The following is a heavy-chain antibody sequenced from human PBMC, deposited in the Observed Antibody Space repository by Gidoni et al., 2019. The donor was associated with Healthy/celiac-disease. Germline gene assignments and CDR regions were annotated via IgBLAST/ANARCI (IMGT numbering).Heavy chain of an antibody. CDR3: ARILY. J-gene: IGHJ4*02. V-gene: IGHV3-30-3*01. Sequence: QLELVESGGGVVQPGRFLSVACAASGFTFSSYAMHWVRQAPGKGLEWVAVISHEGSNKYYPDSVKGRFTISRDNSKNTLYLQMNSVRAEDTAVYDCARILYWGQGTLVTVSS. CDR1: GFTFSSYA. CDR2: ISHEGSNK.